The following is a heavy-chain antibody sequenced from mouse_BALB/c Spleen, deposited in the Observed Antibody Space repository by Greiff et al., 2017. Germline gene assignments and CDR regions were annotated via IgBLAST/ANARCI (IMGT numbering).Heavy chain of an antibody. J-gene: IGHJ3*01. V-gene: IGHV3-6*02. CDR3: ARSPLDAWFAY. CDR2: ISYDGSN. CDR1: GYSITSGYY. Sequence: DVKLVESGPGLVKPSQSLSLTCSVTGYSITSGYYWNWIRQFPGNKLEWMGYISYDGSNNYNPSLKNRISITRDTSKNQFFLKLNSVTTEDTATYYCARSPLDAWFAYWGQGTLVTVSA.